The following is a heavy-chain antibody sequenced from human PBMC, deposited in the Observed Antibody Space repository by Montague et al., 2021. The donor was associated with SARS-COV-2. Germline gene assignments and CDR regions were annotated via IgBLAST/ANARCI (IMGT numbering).Heavy chain of an antibody. CDR1: GFTFSSYA. D-gene: IGHD3-16*01. CDR3: ARDKRRITTAFGYYGMDV. CDR2: ISYDGGNK. Sequence: SLRLSCAASGFTFSSYAMHWVRQAPGKELEWVAVISYDGGNKYYVDSXKGRFTISRDNSKNTLYLQVNSLRAEDTAVYYCARDKRRITTAFGYYGMDVWGQGTTVTVSS. V-gene: IGHV3-30*04. J-gene: IGHJ6*02.